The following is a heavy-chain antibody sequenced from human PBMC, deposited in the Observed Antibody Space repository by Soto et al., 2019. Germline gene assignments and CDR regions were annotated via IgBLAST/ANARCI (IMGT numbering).Heavy chain of an antibody. CDR3: ARVAHYYDSSGYYSPAFDI. CDR1: GYTFTSYG. D-gene: IGHD3-22*01. V-gene: IGHV1-18*04. CDR2: ISAYNGNT. Sequence: ASVKVSCKASGYTFTSYGISWVRQAPGQGLEWMGWISAYNGNTNYAQKLQGRVTMTTDTSTGTAYMELRSLRSDDTAVYYCARVAHYYDSSGYYSPAFDIWGHGTMVTVSS. J-gene: IGHJ3*02.